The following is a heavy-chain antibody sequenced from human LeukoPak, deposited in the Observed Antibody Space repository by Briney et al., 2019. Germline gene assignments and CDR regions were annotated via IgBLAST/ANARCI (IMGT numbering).Heavy chain of an antibody. CDR3: ASMGVVTQNDY. J-gene: IGHJ4*02. Sequence: PGGSLRLSCAASGFTFSSYWMHWVRQAPGKGLVWVSRINSDGSSTSYADSVKGRFTISRDNAKNTLYLQMNSLRAEDTATYYCASMGVVTQNDYWGLGTLVTVSS. CDR2: INSDGSST. V-gene: IGHV3-74*01. D-gene: IGHD4-23*01. CDR1: GFTFSSYW.